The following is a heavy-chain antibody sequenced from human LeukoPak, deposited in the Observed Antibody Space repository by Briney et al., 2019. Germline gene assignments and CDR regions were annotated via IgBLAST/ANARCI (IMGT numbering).Heavy chain of an antibody. CDR1: GGSISSYY. Sequence: SETLSLTCTVSGGSISSYYWSWIRQPPGKGLEWIGYTYYSGSTNYNPSLKSRVTISVDTSKNQFSLKLSSVTAADTAVYYCARGVAVHAFDIWGQGTMVTVSS. D-gene: IGHD2-21*01. V-gene: IGHV4-59*01. J-gene: IGHJ3*02. CDR2: TYYSGST. CDR3: ARGVAVHAFDI.